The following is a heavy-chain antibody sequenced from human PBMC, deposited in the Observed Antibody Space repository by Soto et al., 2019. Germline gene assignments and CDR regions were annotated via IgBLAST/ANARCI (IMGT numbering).Heavy chain of an antibody. CDR2: IYYSGST. Sequence: SETLSLTCTVSGGSISSYYWSWIRQPPGKGLEWIGYIYYSGSTNYNPPLKSRVTISVDTSKNQFSLKLSSVTAADTAVYYCARLGYCSGGSCYSYFDDWGQGTLVTVSS. CDR1: GGSISSYY. CDR3: ARLGYCSGGSCYSYFDD. D-gene: IGHD2-15*01. V-gene: IGHV4-59*08. J-gene: IGHJ4*02.